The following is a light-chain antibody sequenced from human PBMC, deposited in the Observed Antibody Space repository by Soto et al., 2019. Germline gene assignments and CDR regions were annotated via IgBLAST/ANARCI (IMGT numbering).Light chain of an antibody. Sequence: QSVLTQPASVSGSPGQSITISCTGTSSDVGAYKYVSWYQQHPGKAPKLIIYEVTRRPSGVPDRFSGSKSGNTASLNVSGLQAEDEADYYCCSYADNTDYVFGTGTKVTVL. CDR3: CSYADNTDYV. J-gene: IGLJ1*01. CDR1: SSDVGAYKY. CDR2: EVT. V-gene: IGLV2-8*01.